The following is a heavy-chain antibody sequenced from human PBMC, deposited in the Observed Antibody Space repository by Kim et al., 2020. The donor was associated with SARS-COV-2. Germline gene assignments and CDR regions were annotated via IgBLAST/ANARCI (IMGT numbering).Heavy chain of an antibody. Sequence: GGSLRLSCSASGFTFSTYAMHWVRQAPGKGLEYVSAISNDGAHTYYADPVKGRFTISRDNSKNTLYLQMSSLRADDTAVYYCARQLGPRGYWYFDLWGRGTLVTVSS. CDR2: ISNDGAHT. CDR1: GFTFSTYA. D-gene: IGHD3-16*01. V-gene: IGHV3-64D*06. CDR3: ARQLGPRGYWYFDL. J-gene: IGHJ2*01.